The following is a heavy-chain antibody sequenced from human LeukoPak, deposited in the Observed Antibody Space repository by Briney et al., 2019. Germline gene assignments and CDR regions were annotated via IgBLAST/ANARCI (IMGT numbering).Heavy chain of an antibody. CDR1: GFTFSSYA. CDR3: AKDQDTMIRGAATSGYFDY. CDR2: ISGSGGSI. J-gene: IGHJ4*02. D-gene: IGHD3-10*01. Sequence: GGSLRLSCAASGFTFSSYAMSWVRQAPGKGLEWVSVISGSGGSIYYADSVKGRFTISRDNSKNTLYLQMNSLRAEDTAVYYCAKDQDTMIRGAATSGYFDYWGQGTLVTVSS. V-gene: IGHV3-23*01.